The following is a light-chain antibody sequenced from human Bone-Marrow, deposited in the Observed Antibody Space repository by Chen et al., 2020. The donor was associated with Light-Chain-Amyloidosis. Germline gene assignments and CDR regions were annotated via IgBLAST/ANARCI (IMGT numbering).Light chain of an antibody. CDR1: NIGREG. V-gene: IGLV3-21*02. CDR3: QVWDSSSDQVL. J-gene: IGLJ3*02. CDR2: DDA. Sequence: SYVLTQPPSLSVAPGQTARITCGGNNIGREGVPWYQQKPGQAPVLVVYDDADRPSGIPQRFSGSNSGNTATLTVSRVEAGDEADYFCQVWDSSSDQVLFGGGTKLTVL.